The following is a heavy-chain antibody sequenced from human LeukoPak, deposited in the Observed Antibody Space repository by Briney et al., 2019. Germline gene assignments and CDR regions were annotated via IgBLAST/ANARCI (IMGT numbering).Heavy chain of an antibody. Sequence: PGRSLRLSCAASGFTFSSYGMHWVRQAPGKGLEWVAVISYDGSNKYYADSVKGRLTISRDNSKNTLYLQMNSLRAEDTAVYYCAKETGRMGYYYYGMNVWDQGTTVTASS. V-gene: IGHV3-30*18. D-gene: IGHD2-8*01. J-gene: IGHJ6*02. CDR1: GFTFSSYG. CDR3: AKETGRMGYYYYGMNV. CDR2: ISYDGSNK.